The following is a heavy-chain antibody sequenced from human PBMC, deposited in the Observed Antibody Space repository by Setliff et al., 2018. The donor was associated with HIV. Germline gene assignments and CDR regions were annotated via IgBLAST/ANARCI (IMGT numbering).Heavy chain of an antibody. J-gene: IGHJ4*02. D-gene: IGHD6-19*01. V-gene: IGHV3-30*03. CDR3: ARLMYSSGPGSFDY. Sequence: PGGSLRLSCAASGFTFSNHGMHWVRQAPGKGLEWVAVMSYDGRMKYYADSVKGRFTISRDNSKNTLYLQMNSLRAEDTAVYYCARLMYSSGPGSFDYWGQGTLVTVSS. CDR1: GFTFSNHG. CDR2: MSYDGRMK.